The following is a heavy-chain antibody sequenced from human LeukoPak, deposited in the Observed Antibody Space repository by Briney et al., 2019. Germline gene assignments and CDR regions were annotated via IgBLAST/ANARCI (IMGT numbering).Heavy chain of an antibody. V-gene: IGHV1-2*02. CDR1: GYTFTGYY. CDR3: ARAQVGATNWFDP. Sequence: ASVRVSCKASGYTFTGYYMHWVRQAPGQGLEWMGWINPNSGGTNYAQKFQGRVTMTRDTSISTAYMELSRLRSDDTAVYYCARAQVGATNWFDPWGQGTLVTVSS. CDR2: INPNSGGT. D-gene: IGHD1-26*01. J-gene: IGHJ5*02.